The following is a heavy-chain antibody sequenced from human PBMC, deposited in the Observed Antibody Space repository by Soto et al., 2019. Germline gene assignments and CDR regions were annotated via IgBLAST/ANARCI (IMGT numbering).Heavy chain of an antibody. D-gene: IGHD2-21*02. CDR1: GGSISGYY. V-gene: IGHV4-59*01. CDR3: TRDGDGRMTTNPYYYYGMDV. J-gene: IGHJ6*02. CDR2: VYYSGGA. Sequence: NPSETLSLTCTVSGGSISGYYWSWIRQPPGKGLEWIGNVYYSGGAKYNPSVKRRVSISVDTSKNQFSLNLSSVTAADTAVYYCTRDGDGRMTTNPYYYYGMDVWGPGITVTVSS.